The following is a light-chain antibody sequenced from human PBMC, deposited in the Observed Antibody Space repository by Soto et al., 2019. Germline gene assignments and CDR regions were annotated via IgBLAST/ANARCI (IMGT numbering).Light chain of an antibody. J-gene: IGKJ2*01. CDR1: QSVSSNH. CDR2: VAS. CDR3: QQFGSSPYT. V-gene: IGKV3-20*01. Sequence: EIVLTQSPGTLSLSPGERATLSCRASQSVSSNHLAWYQQRPGQAPRLLLYVASNRATGLPDRFSRSASGTDFTLTISRLEAEEFAVYCCQQFGSSPYTFGQGTKLEIK.